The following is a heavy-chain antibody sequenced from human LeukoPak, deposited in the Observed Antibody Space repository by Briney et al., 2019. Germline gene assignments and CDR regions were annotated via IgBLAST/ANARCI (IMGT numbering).Heavy chain of an antibody. CDR2: IYQSGST. D-gene: IGHD2-15*01. Sequence: SQTLSLTCTVSGYTISSGYYWGWMRQPPGKGLEWMGSIYQSGSTYYNPSLKSRVTISVDTSKNHFSLKLTSVTAADTAVYYCARELYCSGGSCHSRDAFDIWGQGTMVTVSS. CDR1: GYTISSGYY. CDR3: ARELYCSGGSCHSRDAFDI. V-gene: IGHV4-38-2*02. J-gene: IGHJ3*02.